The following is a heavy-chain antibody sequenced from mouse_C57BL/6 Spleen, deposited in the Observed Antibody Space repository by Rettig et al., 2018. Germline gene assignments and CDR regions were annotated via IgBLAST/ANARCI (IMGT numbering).Heavy chain of an antibody. J-gene: IGHJ4*01. D-gene: IGHD3-3*01. V-gene: IGHV1-85*01. CDR3: ARLGDSSAMDY. Sequence: YNEKFKGKATLTVDTSSSTAYMELHSLTSEDSAVYFCARLGDSSAMDYWGQGTSVTVSS.